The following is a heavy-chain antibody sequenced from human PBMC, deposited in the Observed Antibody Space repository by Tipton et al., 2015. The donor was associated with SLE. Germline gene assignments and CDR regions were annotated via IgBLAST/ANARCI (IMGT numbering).Heavy chain of an antibody. J-gene: IGHJ6*03. Sequence: SLRLSCAASGFTFSSYGMHWVRQAPGKGLEWVTFIRYDGSNKYYADSVKGRFTISRDNSKNTLYLQMNSLRAEDTAVYYCARDWDGSGRPGFYHMDVWGKGTTVTVSS. D-gene: IGHD3-10*01. CDR3: ARDWDGSGRPGFYHMDV. CDR2: IRYDGSNK. V-gene: IGHV3-30*02. CDR1: GFTFSSYG.